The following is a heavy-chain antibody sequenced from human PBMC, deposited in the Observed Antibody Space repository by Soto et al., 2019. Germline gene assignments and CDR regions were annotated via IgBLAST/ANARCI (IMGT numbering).Heavy chain of an antibody. CDR1: GGSFSGYY. Sequence: SETLSLTCAVYGGSFSGYYWSWIRQPPGKGLEWIGEINHSGSTNYNPSLKSRVTISVDTSKNQFSLKLSSVTAADTAVYYCARAGSFGWLRVHWFDPWGQGTLVTVSS. CDR2: INHSGST. D-gene: IGHD5-12*01. V-gene: IGHV4-34*01. J-gene: IGHJ5*02. CDR3: ARAGSFGWLRVHWFDP.